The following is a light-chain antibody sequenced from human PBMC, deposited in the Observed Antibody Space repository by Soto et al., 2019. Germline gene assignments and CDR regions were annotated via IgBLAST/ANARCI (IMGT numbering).Light chain of an antibody. CDR3: AAWDDSLSGRV. V-gene: IGLV1-47*01. CDR2: TNN. Sequence: QAVVTQPPSASGTPGQRVTISCSGSSSNTGSNYVYWYQQLPGTAPKLLIDTNNQRPSGVPDRFSGSKSGTSASLANSGLRSEDEANYYCAAWDDSLSGRVFGGGTKLTVL. CDR1: SSNTGSNY. J-gene: IGLJ2*01.